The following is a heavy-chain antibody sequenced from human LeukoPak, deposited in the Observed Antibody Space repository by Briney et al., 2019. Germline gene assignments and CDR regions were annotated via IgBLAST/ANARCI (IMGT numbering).Heavy chain of an antibody. CDR2: INHSGST. V-gene: IGHV4-34*01. J-gene: IGHJ6*03. CDR3: ARGDPGYSYGYGWLRYYYYMDV. CDR1: GGSFSGYY. D-gene: IGHD5-18*01. Sequence: SETLSLTCAVYGGSFSGYYWSWIRQPPGKGLEWIGEINHSGSTNYNPSLKSRVTISVDTSKNQFSLKLSSVTAADTAVYYCARGDPGYSYGYGWLRYYYYMDVWGQGTQVTVSS.